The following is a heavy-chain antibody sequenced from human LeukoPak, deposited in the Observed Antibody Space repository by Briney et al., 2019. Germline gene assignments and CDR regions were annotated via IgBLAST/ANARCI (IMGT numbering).Heavy chain of an antibody. CDR3: ARDISSGYYDAFDI. Sequence: PGGSLRLSCAVSGFTVSSNYMSWVRQAPGKGLEWVSIIYSGGSTYYADSVKGRFTISRDNSKNTLYLQMNSLRAEDTAVYYCARDISSGYYDAFDIWGQGTMVTVSS. CDR2: IYSGGST. CDR1: GFTVSSNY. V-gene: IGHV3-66*01. D-gene: IGHD3-22*01. J-gene: IGHJ3*02.